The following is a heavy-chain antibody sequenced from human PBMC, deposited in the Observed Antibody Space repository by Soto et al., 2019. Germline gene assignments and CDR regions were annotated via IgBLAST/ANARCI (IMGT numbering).Heavy chain of an antibody. CDR1: GFTFSSYA. CDR3: AGLYCTNGVCFHSGVGDY. Sequence: EVQLLESGGGLVQPGGSLRLSCAAPGFTFSSYAMSWVRQAPGKGLEWVSAISGSGGSTYYADSVKGRFTISRDNSKNTLYLQMNSLRAEDTAVYYCAGLYCTNGVCFHSGVGDYWGQGTLVTVSS. D-gene: IGHD2-8*01. J-gene: IGHJ4*02. CDR2: ISGSGGST. V-gene: IGHV3-23*01.